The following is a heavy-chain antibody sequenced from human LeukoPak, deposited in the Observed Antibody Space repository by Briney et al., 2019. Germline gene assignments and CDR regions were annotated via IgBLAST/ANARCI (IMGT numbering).Heavy chain of an antibody. CDR3: ARVPRGGGSHYFDY. Sequence: GGSLRLSCAASGFTFSSYWMSWVRQAPGKGLEWVANIKQDGSEKYYVDSVKGRFTISRDNAKNSLYLQMNSLRAEDTAVYYCARVPRGGGSHYFDYWGQGTLVTVSS. J-gene: IGHJ4*02. V-gene: IGHV3-7*03. D-gene: IGHD3-10*01. CDR1: GFTFSSYW. CDR2: IKQDGSEK.